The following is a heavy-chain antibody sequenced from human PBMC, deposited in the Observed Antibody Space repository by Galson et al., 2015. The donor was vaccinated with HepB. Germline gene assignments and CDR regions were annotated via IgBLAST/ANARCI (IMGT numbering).Heavy chain of an antibody. J-gene: IGHJ3*02. CDR1: GYTFTSYG. CDR2: ISAYNGNT. CDR3: ARDPASSGWSHDAFDI. V-gene: IGHV1-18*01. Sequence: SVKVSCKASGYTFTSYGISWVRQAPGRGLEWMGWISAYNGNTNYAQKLQGRVTMTTDTSTSTAYMELRSLRSDDTAVYYCARDPASSGWSHDAFDIWGQGTMVTVSS. D-gene: IGHD6-19*01.